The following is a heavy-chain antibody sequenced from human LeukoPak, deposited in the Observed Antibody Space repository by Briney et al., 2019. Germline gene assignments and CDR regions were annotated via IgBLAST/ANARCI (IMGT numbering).Heavy chain of an antibody. CDR2: ISGSGGST. D-gene: IGHD4-17*01. Sequence: GGSLRLSCAASGFTFSSYAMSWVREAPGKGLEWVSAISGSGGSTYYADSVKGRFTISRDNSKNTLYLQMNSLRAEDTAVYYCAKDWYGDYAGPFDPWGQGTLVTVSS. J-gene: IGHJ5*02. CDR3: AKDWYGDYAGPFDP. CDR1: GFTFSSYA. V-gene: IGHV3-23*01.